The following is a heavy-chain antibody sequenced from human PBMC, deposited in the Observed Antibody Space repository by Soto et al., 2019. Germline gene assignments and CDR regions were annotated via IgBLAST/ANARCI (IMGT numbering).Heavy chain of an antibody. J-gene: IGHJ6*02. D-gene: IGHD1-26*01. CDR1: EFTFNTYN. Sequence: EVQLVESGGGLVQPGGSLRLSCAASEFTFNTYNMNWVRQAPGKGLEWISYISSSSSTIHYADSVKGRFTISSDNAKNSLYVQMSSLRDEETAVYYCARGSYSDFYGMDVWGQGTTVTVSS. V-gene: IGHV3-48*02. CDR2: ISSSSSTI. CDR3: ARGSYSDFYGMDV.